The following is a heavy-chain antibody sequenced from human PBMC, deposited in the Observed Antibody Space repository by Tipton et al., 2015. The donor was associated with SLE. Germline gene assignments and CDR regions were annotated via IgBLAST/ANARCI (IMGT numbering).Heavy chain of an antibody. CDR3: ARGKSNTDY. J-gene: IGHJ4*02. CDR1: GGSISSYY. Sequence: TLSLTCTVSGGSISSYYWSWIRQPPGKGLEWIGYIYYSGSTNYNPSLKSRVTISVDTSKNQFSLKLSSVTAADTAVYFCARGKSNTDYWGRGTLVTVSS. D-gene: IGHD4/OR15-4a*01. V-gene: IGHV4-59*01. CDR2: IYYSGST.